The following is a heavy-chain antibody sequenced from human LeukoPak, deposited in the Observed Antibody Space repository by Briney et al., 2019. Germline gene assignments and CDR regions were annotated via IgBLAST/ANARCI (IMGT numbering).Heavy chain of an antibody. J-gene: IGHJ4*02. D-gene: IGHD3-10*01. CDR3: AKALMVRGKQAKYYFDY. Sequence: PGGPLRLSCAASGFTFSSYAMSWVRQAPGKGLEWVSAISGSGGSTYYADSVKGRFTISRDNSKNTLYLQMNSLRAEDTAVYYCAKALMVRGKQAKYYFDYWGQGTLVTVSS. CDR1: GFTFSSYA. CDR2: ISGSGGST. V-gene: IGHV3-23*01.